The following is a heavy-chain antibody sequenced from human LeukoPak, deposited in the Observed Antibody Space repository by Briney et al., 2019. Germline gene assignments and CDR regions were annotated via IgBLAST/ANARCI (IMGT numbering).Heavy chain of an antibody. V-gene: IGHV1-69*01. CDR1: GGTFSSYA. J-gene: IGHJ4*02. CDR3: ARVAVLRFLEWYDY. D-gene: IGHD3-3*01. Sequence: ASVKVSCKASGGTFSSYAISWVRQAPGQGLEWMGGIIPIFGTANYAQKFQGRVTITADESTSTAYMELSSLRSEDTAVYYCARVAVLRFLEWYDYWGQGTLVTVSS. CDR2: IIPIFGTA.